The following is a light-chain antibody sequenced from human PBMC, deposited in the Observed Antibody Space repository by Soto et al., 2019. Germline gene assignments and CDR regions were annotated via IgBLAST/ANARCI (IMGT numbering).Light chain of an antibody. J-gene: IGKJ2*01. CDR2: TAS. Sequence: DIQMTQSPSSLSASVGDRVTITCRASQSISSYLNWYQQKPGKAPKLLIYTASNLQSGVPSRFSGSGSGTYFTLTISSLQPEDFTTYYCQQSYSTPYTFGQGTKLEIK. CDR3: QQSYSTPYT. CDR1: QSISSY. V-gene: IGKV1-39*01.